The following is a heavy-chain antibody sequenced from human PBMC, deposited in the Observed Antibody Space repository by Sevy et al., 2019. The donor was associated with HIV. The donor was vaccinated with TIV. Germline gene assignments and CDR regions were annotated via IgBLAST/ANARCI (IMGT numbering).Heavy chain of an antibody. V-gene: IGHV4-59*01. CDR1: GDSISSYY. Sequence: SETLSLTCTVSGDSISSYYWSWIRQPPGKGLEWSGYIYYSGITDYNPSLKSRVTISVDTSKNQFSLKLNSVTAADTAVYYCARAIAAPRGMDVWGQGTTVTVSS. D-gene: IGHD6-13*01. CDR2: IYYSGIT. CDR3: ARAIAAPRGMDV. J-gene: IGHJ6*02.